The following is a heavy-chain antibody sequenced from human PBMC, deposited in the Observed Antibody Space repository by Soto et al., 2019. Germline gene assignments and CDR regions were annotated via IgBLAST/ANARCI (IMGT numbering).Heavy chain of an antibody. D-gene: IGHD3-9*01. Sequence: QDHLVQSGAEVKKPGASAKVSCKASGYTFKNYGINWVRQAPGRGLEWVALISAYNGDTSYAQHFQGRVTVTTETLTNTAYMELRSLRPDDTAVYFCVLGGLETGYYRDMDYWGQGTLVSVSS. J-gene: IGHJ4*02. CDR2: ISAYNGDT. CDR3: VLGGLETGYYRDMDY. V-gene: IGHV1-18*04. CDR1: GYTFKNYG.